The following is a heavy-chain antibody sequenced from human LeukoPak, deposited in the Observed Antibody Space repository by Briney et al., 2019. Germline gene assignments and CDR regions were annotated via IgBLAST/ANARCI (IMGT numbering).Heavy chain of an antibody. CDR2: INQDGSDE. J-gene: IGHJ4*02. D-gene: IGHD7-27*01. CDR1: GFTFRTYW. V-gene: IGHV3-7*01. Sequence: GGSLRLSCAASGFTFRTYWMSWFRQAPGKGLEWAANINQDGSDENYLDSVKGRFTISRDNAKNSLYLQMNSLRTEDTAMYYCARDLGDYWGQGTLVTVSS. CDR3: ARDLGDY.